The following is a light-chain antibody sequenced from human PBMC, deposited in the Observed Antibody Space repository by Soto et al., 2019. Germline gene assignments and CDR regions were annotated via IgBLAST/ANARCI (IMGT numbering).Light chain of an antibody. Sequence: EIVLTQSPATLSLSPGERATLCCRASQSVSSYLAWYQQKPGQAPRLLIHDASSRATGISDRFTGSGSGTDFTLTITTLEPEDFAVYYCQQYGSSPRTFGLGTKVDIK. CDR2: DAS. V-gene: IGKV3-20*01. J-gene: IGKJ1*01. CDR3: QQYGSSPRT. CDR1: QSVSSY.